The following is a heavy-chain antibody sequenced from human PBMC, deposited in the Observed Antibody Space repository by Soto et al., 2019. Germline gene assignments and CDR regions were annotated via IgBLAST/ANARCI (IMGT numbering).Heavy chain of an antibody. CDR1: GASIDSSAYY. CDR3: ARHWWSSGSYLVFDS. D-gene: IGHD6-19*01. J-gene: IGHJ4*02. CDR2: IFYSGTA. Sequence: ASETLSLTCTVSGASIDSSAYYWAWIRQPPGKGLEWIGSIFYSGTAYYSPSLPGRVTMSVDTSKNQFSLKLTSVTAADTALYYCARHWWSSGSYLVFDSWGQGTQVTVSS. V-gene: IGHV4-39*01.